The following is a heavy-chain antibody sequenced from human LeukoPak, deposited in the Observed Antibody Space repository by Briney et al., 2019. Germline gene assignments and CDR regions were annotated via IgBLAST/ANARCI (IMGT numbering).Heavy chain of an antibody. Sequence: SVKVSCKSSGGTFSSYAISWVRQAPGQGLEWMGGIIPIFGTANYAQKFQGRVTITADESTSTAYMELSSLRSEDTAVYYCASYMITIFGVVISGSDYYYYMDVWGKGTTVTASS. D-gene: IGHD3-3*01. J-gene: IGHJ6*03. V-gene: IGHV1-69*13. CDR2: IIPIFGTA. CDR1: GGTFSSYA. CDR3: ASYMITIFGVVISGSDYYYYMDV.